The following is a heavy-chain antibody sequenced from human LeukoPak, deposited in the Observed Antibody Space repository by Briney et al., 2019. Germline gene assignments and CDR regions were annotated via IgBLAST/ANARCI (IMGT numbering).Heavy chain of an antibody. J-gene: IGHJ5*01. D-gene: IGHD3-10*01. Sequence: ASVKVSCKASGYTFTGYYMHWVRQAPGQGLEWMGWINPHSGGTKYAQNFQGRVTMTRDTSISTAYMELSRLRSDDSALYYCARVNMLRGVYHFDSWGQGTLVTVSS. CDR2: INPHSGGT. CDR3: ARVNMLRGVYHFDS. CDR1: GYTFTGYY. V-gene: IGHV1-2*02.